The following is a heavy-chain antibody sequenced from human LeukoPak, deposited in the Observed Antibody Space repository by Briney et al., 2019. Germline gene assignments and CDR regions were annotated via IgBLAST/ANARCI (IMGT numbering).Heavy chain of an antibody. Sequence: SQTLSLTCTVSGGSISSSSYYCGWIRQPPGKGLEWIGSIYYSGSTYSNPSLKSRVTISVDTSKNQFSLKLSSVTAADTAVYYCARGYYLPWFDPWGQGTLVTVSS. CDR2: IYYSGST. J-gene: IGHJ5*02. D-gene: IGHD1-26*01. V-gene: IGHV4-39*01. CDR3: ARGYYLPWFDP. CDR1: GGSISSSSYY.